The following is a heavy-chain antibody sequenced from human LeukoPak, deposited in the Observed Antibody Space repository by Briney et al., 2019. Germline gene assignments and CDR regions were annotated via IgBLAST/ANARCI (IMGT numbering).Heavy chain of an antibody. D-gene: IGHD3-3*01. V-gene: IGHV4-59*01. CDR3: ASRSSIWSGYQDTLYYFDS. Sequence: SETLSLTCTVSGGSISSYYWSWTRQPPGKRLEWIGHIYYSGSTNYNPSLKSRVTISVDTSKNQFSLKLSSVTAADTAVYYCASRSSIWSGYQDTLYYFDSWGQGTLVTVSS. CDR1: GGSISSYY. CDR2: IYYSGST. J-gene: IGHJ4*02.